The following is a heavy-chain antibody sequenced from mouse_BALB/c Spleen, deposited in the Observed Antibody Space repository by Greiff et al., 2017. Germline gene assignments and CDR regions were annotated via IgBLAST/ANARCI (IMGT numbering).Heavy chain of an antibody. J-gene: IGHJ3*01. CDR3: ARGRHRYDQAWFAY. V-gene: IGHV5-6-5*01. Sequence: EVNVVESGGGLVKPGGSLKLSCAASGFTFSSYAMSWVRQTPEKRLEWVASISSGGSTYYPDSVKGRFTISRDNARNILYLQMSSLRSEDTAMYYCARGRHRYDQAWFAYWGQGTLVTVSA. CDR1: GFTFSSYA. D-gene: IGHD2-14*01. CDR2: ISSGGST.